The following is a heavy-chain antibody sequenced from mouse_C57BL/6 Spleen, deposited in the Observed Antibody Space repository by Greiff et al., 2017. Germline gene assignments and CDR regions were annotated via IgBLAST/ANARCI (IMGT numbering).Heavy chain of an antibody. J-gene: IGHJ2*01. CDR3: AKTSVPDY. CDR1: GYTFTSYW. CDR2: IDPSDSYT. Sequence: VKLQQPGAELVKPGASVKLSCKASGYTFTSYWMQWVKQRPGQGLEWIGEIDPSDSYTNYNQKFKGQATLTVDTSSSTAYMQLSSLTSEDSAIYYCAKTSVPDYWGQGTTLTVSS. V-gene: IGHV1-50*01. D-gene: IGHD6-1*01.